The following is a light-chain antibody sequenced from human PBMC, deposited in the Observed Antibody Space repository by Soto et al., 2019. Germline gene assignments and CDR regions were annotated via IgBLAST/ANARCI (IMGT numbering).Light chain of an antibody. J-gene: IGKJ2*01. Sequence: IQGTQCPSSLSASVGYRFTITCRASQSISSYLKWYQLKPGQAPKLLIYAASTLQTGVPSRFTGSGSGTDFTLTIISLQPEDYATYFCQQSYSMPHAFGQGTKVDIK. V-gene: IGKV1-39*01. CDR2: AAS. CDR1: QSISSY. CDR3: QQSYSMPHA.